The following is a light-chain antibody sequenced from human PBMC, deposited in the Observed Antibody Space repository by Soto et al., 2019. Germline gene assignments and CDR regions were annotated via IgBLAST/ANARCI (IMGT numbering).Light chain of an antibody. J-gene: IGKJ4*01. CDR2: GAS. CDR3: QQYGSSPLT. CDR1: QSVGSN. Sequence: EVVMSRSPATVPVWLWGIVTRSFMASQSVGSNLAWYQQRPGQAPRLLIYGASSRATGIPDRFSGSGSGTDFTLTISRLEPEDFAVYYCQQYGSSPLTFGEGTKV. V-gene: IGKV3-20*01.